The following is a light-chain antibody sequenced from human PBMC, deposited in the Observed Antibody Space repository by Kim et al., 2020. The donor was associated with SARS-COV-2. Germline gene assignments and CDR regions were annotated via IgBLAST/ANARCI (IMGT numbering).Light chain of an antibody. CDR3: HLWDSDSDHWV. V-gene: IGLV3-21*04. CDR2: HDT. J-gene: IGLJ3*02. CDR1: NIGRES. Sequence: PGKTPTVTCGGNNIGRESLHWYQQRPGQAPVLLIYHDTDRPSGIPERFSASKSGNTATLTITRVEAGDEADYYCHLWDSDSDHWVFGGGTQLTVL.